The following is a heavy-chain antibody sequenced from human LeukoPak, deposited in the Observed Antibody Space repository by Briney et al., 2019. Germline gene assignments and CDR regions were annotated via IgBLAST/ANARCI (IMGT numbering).Heavy chain of an antibody. V-gene: IGHV1-18*01. CDR2: ISAYNGNT. CDR3: ARDLSIAAAGTNFDY. D-gene: IGHD6-13*01. Sequence: ASVKVSCKASGYTFTSYGISWVRQAPGQGLEWMGWISAYNGNTNYAQKLQGRVTMTTDTPTSTAYMELRSLRSDDTAVYYCARDLSIAAAGTNFDYWGQGTLVTVSS. J-gene: IGHJ4*02. CDR1: GYTFTSYG.